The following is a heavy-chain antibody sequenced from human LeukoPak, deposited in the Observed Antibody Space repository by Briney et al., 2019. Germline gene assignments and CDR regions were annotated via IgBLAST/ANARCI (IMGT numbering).Heavy chain of an antibody. Sequence: GGSLRLSCAVSGFTFSYCWMSWVRQAPGKGLEWVANIKQDGSEKNYVDSVKGRFTISRDNAKNSLYLQMNSLRAEDTAVYYCARPPPRRDGSGWNYFDYWGQGTLVTVSS. CDR2: IKQDGSEK. J-gene: IGHJ4*02. D-gene: IGHD6-19*01. CDR1: GFTFSYCW. CDR3: ARPPPRRDGSGWNYFDY. V-gene: IGHV3-7*04.